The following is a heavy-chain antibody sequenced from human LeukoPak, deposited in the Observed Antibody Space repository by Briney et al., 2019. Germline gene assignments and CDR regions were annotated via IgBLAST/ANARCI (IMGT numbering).Heavy chain of an antibody. CDR3: ARDIGPYYDFWSGYSWGTQGFDP. CDR1: GGSISSYY. J-gene: IGHJ5*02. CDR2: IYYSGST. Sequence: PSETLSLTCTVSGGSISSYYWSWIRQPPGKGLEWIGYIYYSGSTNYNPSLKSRVTISVDTSKNQFSLKLSSVTAADTAVYYCARDIGPYYDFWSGYSWGTQGFDPWGQGTLVTVSS. V-gene: IGHV4-59*01. D-gene: IGHD3-3*01.